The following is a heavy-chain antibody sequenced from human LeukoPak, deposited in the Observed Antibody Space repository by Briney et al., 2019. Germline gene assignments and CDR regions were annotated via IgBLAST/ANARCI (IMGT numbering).Heavy chain of an antibody. V-gene: IGHV3-66*01. CDR3: ARGPETYYYGSGSYPRNYFDY. D-gene: IGHD3-10*01. CDR1: GFTVSSNY. CDR2: IYSGGST. Sequence: PGGSLRLSCAASGFTVSSNYMSWVRQAPGKGLEWVSVIYSGGSTYYADSVKGRFTISRDNSKNTLYLQMNSLRAEDTAVYYCARGPETYYYGSGSYPRNYFDYWGQGTLVTVSS. J-gene: IGHJ4*02.